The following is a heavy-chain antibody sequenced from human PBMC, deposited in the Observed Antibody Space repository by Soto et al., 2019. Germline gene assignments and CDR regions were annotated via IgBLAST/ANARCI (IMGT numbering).Heavy chain of an antibody. V-gene: IGHV3-33*01. J-gene: IGHJ4*02. D-gene: IGHD6-13*01. CDR1: GFTFSSYG. Sequence: QVQLVESGGGVVQPGRSLRLSCAASGFTFSSYGMHWVRQAPGKGLEWVAVIWNDGSNKYYADSGKGRLTISRDNSKNTLYLQMNSLRAEDTAVYYCARDHSRGYFDYWGQGALVTVSS. CDR2: IWNDGSNK. CDR3: ARDHSRGYFDY.